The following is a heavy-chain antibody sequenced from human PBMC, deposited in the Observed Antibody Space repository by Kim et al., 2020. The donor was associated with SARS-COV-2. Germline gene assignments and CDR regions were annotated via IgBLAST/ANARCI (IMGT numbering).Heavy chain of an antibody. CDR3: ARPLRTGYPLYYYYGMDV. CDR1: GGTFSSYA. Sequence: SVKVSCKASGGTFSSYAISWVRQAPGQGLEWMGGIIPIFGTANYAQKFQGRVTMTADESTSTAYMELSSLRSEDTAVYYCARPLRTGYPLYYYYGMDVWGQGTTVTVSS. J-gene: IGHJ6*02. CDR2: IIPIFGTA. D-gene: IGHD3-9*01. V-gene: IGHV1-69*13.